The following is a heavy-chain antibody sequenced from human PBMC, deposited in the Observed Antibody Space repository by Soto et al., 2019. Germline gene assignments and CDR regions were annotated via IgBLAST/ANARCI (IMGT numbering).Heavy chain of an antibody. D-gene: IGHD1-1*01. CDR2: VSPENKNA. J-gene: IGHJ4*02. CDR3: EVTTGY. Sequence: QVQVIQSRAEVKKPGASVKVPCKTSGYTFTEYDINWVRQAPGQGPEYMGWVSPENKNAGYAPQFRGRVSMTTDTTISTAYLEVTNLTYEDTAVYYCEVTTGYWGQGTMVTVSS. V-gene: IGHV1-8*01. CDR1: GYTFTEYD.